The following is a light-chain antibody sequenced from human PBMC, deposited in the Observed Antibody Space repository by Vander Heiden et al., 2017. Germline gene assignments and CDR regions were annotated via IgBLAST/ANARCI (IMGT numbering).Light chain of an antibody. V-gene: IGLV3-21*02. CDR2: DDS. CDR1: NIGSKS. Sequence: YVLTQPPSVSEAPGQTARTTRGGNNIGSKSLYGDQQMPGQAPVLVVYDDSDRPSGIPERFSGSNSGNTATLTISRVEAGDEADYYCQVWDSSSDHPEFGGGTKLTVL. J-gene: IGLJ2*01. CDR3: QVWDSSSDHPE.